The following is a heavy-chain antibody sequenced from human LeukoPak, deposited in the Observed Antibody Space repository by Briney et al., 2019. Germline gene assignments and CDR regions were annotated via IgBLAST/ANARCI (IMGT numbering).Heavy chain of an antibody. CDR3: AKSIAVAGTSNWFDP. CDR1: GFTFSSYA. CDR2: IGGSGGST. V-gene: IGHV3-23*01. D-gene: IGHD6-19*01. J-gene: IGHJ5*02. Sequence: GGSLRLSCADSGFTFSSYAMSWVRQAPGKGLEWVSAIGGSGGSTYYADSVKGRFTISRDNSKNTLYLQMNSLRAEDTAVYYCAKSIAVAGTSNWFDPWGQGTLVTVSS.